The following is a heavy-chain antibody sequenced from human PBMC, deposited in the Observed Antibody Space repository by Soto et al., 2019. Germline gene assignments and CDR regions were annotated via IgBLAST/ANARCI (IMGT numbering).Heavy chain of an antibody. CDR3: ARNLGYCSGGSCFNY. D-gene: IGHD2-15*01. V-gene: IGHV3-23*01. CDR1: GVTFSSYS. CDR2: ISGSGGST. J-gene: IGHJ4*02. Sequence: GGSLRLSCAASGVTFSSYSMSWVRQAPGKGLEWVSAISGSGGSTYYADSVKGRFTISRDNSKNTLYLQMNSLRAEDTAVYYCARNLGYCSGGSCFNYWGQGTLVTVSS.